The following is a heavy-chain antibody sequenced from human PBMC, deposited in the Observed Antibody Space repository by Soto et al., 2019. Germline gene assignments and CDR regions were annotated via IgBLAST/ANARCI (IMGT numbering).Heavy chain of an antibody. CDR2: IYYSGST. CDR3: AKTGYCSGGSCYSKNSYYYYYMDV. CDR1: GGSISSSSYY. J-gene: IGHJ6*03. D-gene: IGHD2-15*01. Sequence: SETLSLTCTVSGGSISSSSYYWGWIRQPPGKGLEWIGSIYYSGSTYYNPSLKSRVTISVDTSKNQFSLKLSSVTAADTAVYYCAKTGYCSGGSCYSKNSYYYYYMDVWGKGTTVTVSS. V-gene: IGHV4-39*01.